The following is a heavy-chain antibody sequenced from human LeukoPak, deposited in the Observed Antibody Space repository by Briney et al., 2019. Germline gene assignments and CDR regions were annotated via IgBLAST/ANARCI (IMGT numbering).Heavy chain of an antibody. V-gene: IGHV5-51*01. CDR1: GYRFFNYW. D-gene: IGHD1-7*01. Sequence: GESLNISCKASGYRFFNYWIGWVRQMPGKGLEWMGVIYPDDSETRDSPSFQGHVTLSVDKSITTAYLRWRSLEASDTAMYYCARHGFGKNYFDAWGQGALVTVSS. CDR2: IYPDDSET. CDR3: ARHGFGKNYFDA. J-gene: IGHJ5*02.